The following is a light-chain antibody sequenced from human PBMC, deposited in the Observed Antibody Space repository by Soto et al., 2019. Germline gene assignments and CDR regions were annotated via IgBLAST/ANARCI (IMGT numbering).Light chain of an antibody. CDR2: GTS. J-gene: IGKJ1*01. CDR1: QSIRSY. Sequence: DIQMTQSPSSLSASRGDRVTITCRASQSIRSYLNWYQQKPGKAPNLLIYGTSSLQSGVPSRFSGSGSGTDFTLTISSLQPEDFATYYCQQSYSTPRAFGQGTKVEIK. V-gene: IGKV1-39*01. CDR3: QQSYSTPRA.